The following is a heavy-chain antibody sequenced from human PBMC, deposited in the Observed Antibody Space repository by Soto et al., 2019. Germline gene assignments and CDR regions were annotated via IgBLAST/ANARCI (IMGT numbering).Heavy chain of an antibody. Sequence: GVSLRLSFAASGFTFNDYSMHWVRQAPGKGLEWVSGISWNSGSIGYADSVKGRFTISRDNAKNSLYLQMNSLRAEDTAVYYCARDSPYYDSGGYGPIDCWGQGTLVTVSS. CDR1: GFTFNDYS. V-gene: IGHV3-9*01. D-gene: IGHD3-22*01. CDR3: ARDSPYYDSGGYGPIDC. J-gene: IGHJ4*02. CDR2: ISWNSGSI.